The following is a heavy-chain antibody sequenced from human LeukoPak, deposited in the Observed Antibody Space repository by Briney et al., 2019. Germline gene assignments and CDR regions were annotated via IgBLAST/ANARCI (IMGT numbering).Heavy chain of an antibody. CDR2: IIPIFGTA. CDR3: ARESAGSTSCYGPRPCRDYYYGMDV. J-gene: IGHJ6*02. D-gene: IGHD2-2*01. Sequence: GASVKVSCKASGGTFSSYAISWVRQAPGQGLEWMGGIIPIFGTANYAQKFQGRVTITADESTSTAYMELSSLRSEDTAVYYCARESAGSTSCYGPRPCRDYYYGMDVWGQGTTVTVSS. CDR1: GGTFSSYA. V-gene: IGHV1-69*13.